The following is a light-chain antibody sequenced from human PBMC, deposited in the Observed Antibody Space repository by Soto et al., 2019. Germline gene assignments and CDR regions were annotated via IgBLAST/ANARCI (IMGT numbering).Light chain of an antibody. CDR2: DVS. Sequence: QSVLTQPASVSGSPGQSITISCTGTSSDVGGYNYVSWYQQHPGKAPKLMIYDVSKRPSGVPDRFSGSKSGNTASLTISGLQAEDEADYYCCSYAGSNTLYVFGTGTKLTVL. V-gene: IGLV2-11*01. CDR1: SSDVGGYNY. CDR3: CSYAGSNTLYV. J-gene: IGLJ1*01.